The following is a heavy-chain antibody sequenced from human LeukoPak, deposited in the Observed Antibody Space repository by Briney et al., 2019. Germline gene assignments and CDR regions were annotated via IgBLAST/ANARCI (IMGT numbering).Heavy chain of an antibody. Sequence: PSETLSLTCAVYGGPFSGYYWSWIRQPPGKGLEWIGEINHSGSTNYNPSLKSRVTVSVDTSKNQFSLKLSSVTAADTAVYYCARYDYGDHGAFDIWGQGTMVTVSS. V-gene: IGHV4-34*01. CDR3: ARYDYGDHGAFDI. D-gene: IGHD4-17*01. CDR1: GGPFSGYY. J-gene: IGHJ3*02. CDR2: INHSGST.